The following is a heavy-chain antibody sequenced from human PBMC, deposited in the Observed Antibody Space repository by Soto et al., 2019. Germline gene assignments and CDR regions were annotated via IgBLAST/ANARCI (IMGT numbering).Heavy chain of an antibody. V-gene: IGHV4-4*07. J-gene: IGHJ5*02. Sequence: SSETLSLTCTVSGGSISSYYWTWIRQPAGKGLEWIGRIYTSGSTNYNPSLKSRVTMSVDTSKNQFSLKLSFVTAADTAVHYCARVGMVGTVLGSWFDPWGQGSLVTVSS. D-gene: IGHD6-19*01. CDR3: ARVGMVGTVLGSWFDP. CDR2: IYTSGST. CDR1: GGSISSYY.